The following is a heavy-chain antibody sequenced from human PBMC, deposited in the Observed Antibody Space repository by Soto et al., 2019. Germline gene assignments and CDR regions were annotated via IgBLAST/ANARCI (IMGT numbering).Heavy chain of an antibody. CDR1: GASIGSGGW. J-gene: IGHJ5*02. CDR3: ARHEGWTGPDQ. CDR2: IFHDGNT. V-gene: IGHV4-4*02. Sequence: SATLSLTCAVSGASIGSGGWWSWVRQPPGKGLEWIAEIFHDGNTNYSPSLKSRVTISVDKSQNQFSLNVYSVTAADTAVYYCARHEGWTGPDQWGQGTLVTVSS. D-gene: IGHD2-8*02.